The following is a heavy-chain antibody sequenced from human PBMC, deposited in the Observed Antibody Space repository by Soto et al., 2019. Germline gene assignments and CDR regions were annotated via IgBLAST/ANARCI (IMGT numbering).Heavy chain of an antibody. Sequence: EVQLLESGGGLEQPGNFLRLSCAASGFTFSSYGMSWVRQAPGKGLEWVSAMSGSGDRSYYTESVKGRFIISRDNSKSTRYLHMSNLRAEDTAVYYCAKALYSDYELTKCDYWGQGSLVTVSS. V-gene: IGHV3-23*01. CDR3: AKALYSDYELTKCDY. CDR2: MSGSGDRS. D-gene: IGHD4-17*01. J-gene: IGHJ4*02. CDR1: GFTFSSYG.